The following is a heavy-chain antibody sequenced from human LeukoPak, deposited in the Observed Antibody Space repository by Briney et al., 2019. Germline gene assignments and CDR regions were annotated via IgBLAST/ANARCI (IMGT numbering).Heavy chain of an antibody. CDR2: TYHSGST. D-gene: IGHD3-10*01. CDR3: ASLGEFPTFDY. CDR1: GGSISSGGYY. J-gene: IGHJ4*02. V-gene: IGHV4-30-2*01. Sequence: SQTLSLTCTVSGGSISSGGYYWSWIRQPPGKGLEWIGYTYHSGSTYYNPSLKSRVTISVDRSKNQFSLKLSSVTAADTAVYYCASLGEFPTFDYWGQGTLVTVSS.